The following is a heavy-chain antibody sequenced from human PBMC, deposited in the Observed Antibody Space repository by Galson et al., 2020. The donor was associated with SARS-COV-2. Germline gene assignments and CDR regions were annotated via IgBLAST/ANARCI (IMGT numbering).Heavy chain of an antibody. CDR3: AIRFGGLGYMDV. Sequence: GGSLRLSCAVSGFTFSNAWMIWVCQAPGKGLEWVGRIKRRIDGETTDYVASVKGRFIISRDDLKNTLYLHMNGLKTEDTGVYYCAIRFGGLGYMDVWGKGTTVTVSS. CDR2: IKRRIDGETT. D-gene: IGHD3-10*01. CDR1: GFTFSNAW. V-gene: IGHV3-15*01. J-gene: IGHJ6*03.